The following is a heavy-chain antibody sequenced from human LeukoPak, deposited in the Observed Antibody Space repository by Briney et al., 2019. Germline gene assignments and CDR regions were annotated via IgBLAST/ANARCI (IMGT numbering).Heavy chain of an antibody. D-gene: IGHD3-22*01. CDR1: GFTFSSYA. Sequence: GGSLRLSCAASGFTFSSYAMSWVRQAPGKGLEWVSAISGSGGSTYYADSVKGRFTISRDNSKNTLYLQMNSLRAEDTAVYYCASPLYYYDSSGYYGDRGDYWGQGTLVTVSS. J-gene: IGHJ4*02. CDR3: ASPLYYYDSSGYYGDRGDY. CDR2: ISGSGGST. V-gene: IGHV3-23*01.